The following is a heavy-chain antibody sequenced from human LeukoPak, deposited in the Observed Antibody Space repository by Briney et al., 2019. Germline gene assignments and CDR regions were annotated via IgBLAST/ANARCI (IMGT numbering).Heavy chain of an antibody. V-gene: IGHV4-34*01. CDR2: INHSGST. J-gene: IGHJ4*02. D-gene: IGHD3-22*01. CDR1: GGSFSGYY. CDR3: ASMVYDSSGSYPFDY. Sequence: SETLSLTCAVYGGSFSGYYWSWIRQPPGKGLEWIGEINHSGSTNYNPSLKSRVTISVDTSKNQFSMKLSSVTAADTAVYYCASMVYDSSGSYPFDYWGQGTLVTVSS.